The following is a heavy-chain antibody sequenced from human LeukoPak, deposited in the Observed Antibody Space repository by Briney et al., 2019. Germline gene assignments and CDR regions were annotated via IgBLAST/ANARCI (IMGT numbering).Heavy chain of an antibody. V-gene: IGHV4-59*01. Sequence: SETLSLTCTVPGGSISSYYWSWIRQPPGEGLEWIGYIYYSGSTNYNPSLKSRVTISVDTSKNQFSLKLSSVTAADTAVYYCARDGDSSGYSRFGFDPWGQGTLVTVSS. J-gene: IGHJ5*02. CDR1: GGSISSYY. CDR2: IYYSGST. D-gene: IGHD3-22*01. CDR3: ARDGDSSGYSRFGFDP.